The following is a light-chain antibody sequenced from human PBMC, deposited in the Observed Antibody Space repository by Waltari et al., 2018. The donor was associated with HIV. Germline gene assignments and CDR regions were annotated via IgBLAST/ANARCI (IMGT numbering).Light chain of an antibody. CDR3: QQYKDWPPWT. Sequence: EIVLTQSPATLSVSPGEGATLSCRASQDISSDLAWYQQKPGQAPRLLISRASARATGIPARFSGRGSGTEFTLTISSLQSDDFAIYYCQQYKDWPPWTFGQGTKVEVK. J-gene: IGKJ1*01. CDR1: QDISSD. CDR2: RAS. V-gene: IGKV3-15*01.